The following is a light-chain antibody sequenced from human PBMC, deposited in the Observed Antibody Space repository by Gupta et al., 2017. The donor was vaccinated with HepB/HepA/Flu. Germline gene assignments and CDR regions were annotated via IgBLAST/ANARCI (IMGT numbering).Light chain of an antibody. Sequence: SSELTQDPAVSVALGQTVRITCQGGSLRDYYANWYQQKPGQAPVLVIYGKNNRPSGIPDRFSGSSSGNTASLTITGAQAEDEADYYCNSRDSSGNHVVFGGGTKLMVL. CDR3: NSRDSSGNHVV. CDR1: SLRDYY. J-gene: IGLJ2*01. V-gene: IGLV3-19*01. CDR2: GKN.